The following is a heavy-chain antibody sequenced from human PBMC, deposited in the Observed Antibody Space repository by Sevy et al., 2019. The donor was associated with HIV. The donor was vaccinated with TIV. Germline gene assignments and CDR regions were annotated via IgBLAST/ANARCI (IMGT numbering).Heavy chain of an antibody. CDR2: IDPRGKER. Sequence: GGSLRLSCAASGFNFDTFWMGWVRQAPGRGLEWVASIDPRGKERDHLDSLKGRFTISRDNAKNSLYLEMHSLKAEDTALHYCVRVLWDVLVVPAATPSPWLDSWGQGTLVTVSS. V-gene: IGHV3-7*01. CDR1: GFNFDTFW. J-gene: IGHJ5*01. D-gene: IGHD3-16*02. CDR3: VRVLWDVLVVPAATPSPWLDS.